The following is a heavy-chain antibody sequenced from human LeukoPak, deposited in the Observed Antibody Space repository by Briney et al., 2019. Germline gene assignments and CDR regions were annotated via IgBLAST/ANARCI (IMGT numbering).Heavy chain of an antibody. J-gene: IGHJ6*02. CDR2: MNPNSGIT. CDR3: ARHSGHSSWYYGLDV. CDR1: GYTFTSYD. V-gene: IGHV1-8*01. D-gene: IGHD6-13*01. Sequence: GASVKVSCKASGYTFTSYDINWVRRATGQGLEWMGWMNPNSGITDYAQKFQGRVTMTRNTSISTAYMELSSLRSEDTAVYYCARHSGHSSWYYGLDVWGQGTTVIVSS.